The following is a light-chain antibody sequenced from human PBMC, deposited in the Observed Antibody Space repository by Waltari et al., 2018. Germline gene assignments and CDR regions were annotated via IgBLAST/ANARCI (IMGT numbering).Light chain of an antibody. CDR1: QSVSTK. V-gene: IGKV3-15*01. J-gene: IGKJ4*01. CDR2: DAS. Sequence: EIVMTQSPANLSVSPGESATLPCRASQSVSTKLAWYQQKPGQAPRLLISDASTRATVIPPRFSGSGSGTDFTLTISSLQSEDFAVYYCQQYNNWPLTFGGGTK. CDR3: QQYNNWPLT.